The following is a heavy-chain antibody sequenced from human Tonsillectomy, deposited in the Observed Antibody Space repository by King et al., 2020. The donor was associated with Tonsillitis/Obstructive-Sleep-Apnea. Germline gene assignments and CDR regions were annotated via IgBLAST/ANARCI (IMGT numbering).Heavy chain of an antibody. V-gene: IGHV4-34*01. Sequence: VQLQQWGAGLLKPSETLSLTCAVYGGSFSGYYWSWIRQPPGKGLEWIGEINHSGSTNYNPSLKSRVTISVDTSKNQFSLKLSSVTAADTAVYYCARGFPVRGVMRGLWGQGTLVTVSS. CDR2: INHSGST. J-gene: IGHJ4*02. CDR1: GGSFSGYY. CDR3: ARGFPVRGVMRGL. D-gene: IGHD3-10*01.